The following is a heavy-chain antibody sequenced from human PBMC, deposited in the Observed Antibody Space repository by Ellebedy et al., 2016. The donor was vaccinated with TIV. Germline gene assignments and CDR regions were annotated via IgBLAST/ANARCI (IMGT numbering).Heavy chain of an antibody. V-gene: IGHV3-15*01. Sequence: GGSLRLSCEVSGITFSHAWMNWVRQAPGKGLEWVGRIKSKTDGERTEYAAPVKGRVTISRDDSENTVYLQLNSLKTEDTGIYYCTTQILKGYFWGQGALVSVSA. CDR3: TTQILKGYF. CDR2: IKSKTDGERT. J-gene: IGHJ4*02. CDR1: GITFSHAW.